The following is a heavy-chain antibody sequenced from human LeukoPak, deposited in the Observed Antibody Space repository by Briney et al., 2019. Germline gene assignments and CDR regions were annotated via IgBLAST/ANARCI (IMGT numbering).Heavy chain of an antibody. CDR2: ITSTGATT. V-gene: IGHV3-23*01. CDR3: AKQAYDSPRTDFDY. CDR1: GFTFATYT. Sequence: GGSLRLSCAASGFTFATYTMTWVRQAPGKGLETVSTITSTGATTYFADSVKGRFTISRDNSKDTLHLQMNSLRAEDTAIYYCAKQAYDSPRTDFDYWGQGTLVTVSS. J-gene: IGHJ4*02. D-gene: IGHD3-22*01.